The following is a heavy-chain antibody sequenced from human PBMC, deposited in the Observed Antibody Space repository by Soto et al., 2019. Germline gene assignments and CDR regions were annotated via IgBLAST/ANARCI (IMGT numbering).Heavy chain of an antibody. D-gene: IGHD3-10*01. J-gene: IGHJ6*03. CDR3: ARAPSWFGELLPDYYYYYMDV. CDR2: INPSGGST. V-gene: IGHV1-46*01. CDR1: GYTFTSYY. Sequence: ASVKVSCKASGYTFTSYYMHWVRQAPGQGLEWMGIINPSGGSTSYAQKFQGRVTMTRDTSTSTVYMELSSLRSEDTAVYYCARAPSWFGELLPDYYYYYMDVWGKGTTVTVSS.